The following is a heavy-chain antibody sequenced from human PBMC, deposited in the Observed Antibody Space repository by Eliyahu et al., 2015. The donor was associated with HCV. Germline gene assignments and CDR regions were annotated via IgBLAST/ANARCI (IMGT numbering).Heavy chain of an antibody. V-gene: IGHV1-46*01. J-gene: IGHJ4*02. Sequence: QVQLVQSGAEVKKPGASVKVSCKASGYTFTSYFMHWVRQAPGQGLEWMGIINPSAGSTNFAQKFQGRVTMTRDTSTTTVYMEVSSLRSEDTAVYYCARGHSGSYEIPSLFDCWGQGTLVTVSS. CDR1: GYTFTSYF. CDR2: INPSAGST. D-gene: IGHD1-26*01. CDR3: ARGHSGSYEIPSLFDC.